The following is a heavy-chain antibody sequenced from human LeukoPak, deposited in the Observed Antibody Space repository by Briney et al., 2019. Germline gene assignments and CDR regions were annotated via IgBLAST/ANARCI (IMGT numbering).Heavy chain of an antibody. D-gene: IGHD6-19*01. CDR1: GGSISSSSYY. J-gene: IGHJ3*02. Sequence: KASETLSLTCTVSGGSISSSSYYWGWIRQPPGKGLEWIGSIYYSGSTYYNPSLKSRVTISVDTSKNQFSLKLSSVTAADTAVYYCARQPLGSGWTGAFDSWGQGTMVTVSS. V-gene: IGHV4-39*01. CDR2: IYYSGST. CDR3: ARQPLGSGWTGAFDS.